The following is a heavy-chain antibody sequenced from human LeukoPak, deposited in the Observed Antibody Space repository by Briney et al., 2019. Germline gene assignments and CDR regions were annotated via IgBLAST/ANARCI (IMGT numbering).Heavy chain of an antibody. V-gene: IGHV3-74*01. CDR2: INSDGSSP. CDR1: GFTFSNLW. Sequence: GGSLRLSCAASGFTFSNLWMHWVRQAPGKGLLWVSRINSDGSSPTYADSVAGRFTISRDNSKNTLYLQMNSLRVEDTAVYYCARGKSTAVFDYWGQGTLVIVSS. D-gene: IGHD4-11*01. CDR3: ARGKSTAVFDY. J-gene: IGHJ4*02.